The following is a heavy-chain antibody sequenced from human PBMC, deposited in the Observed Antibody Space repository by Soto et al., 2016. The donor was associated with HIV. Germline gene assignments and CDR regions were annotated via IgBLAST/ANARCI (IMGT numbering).Heavy chain of an antibody. CDR2: ISGSGGST. V-gene: IGHV3-23*01. Sequence: EVHLLESGGGLAQPGKSLRLSCTASEFAFGNNAMSWLRQVPGEGLEWVSSISGSGGSTYYADPVKGRFTISRDNSKNTLYLQMNRLRDEDTAIYYCAKAVRGAPTTNRYFFDYWGQGTLVTVSS. CDR1: EFAFGNNA. D-gene: IGHD1-1*01. J-gene: IGHJ4*02. CDR3: AKAVRGAPTTNRYFFDY.